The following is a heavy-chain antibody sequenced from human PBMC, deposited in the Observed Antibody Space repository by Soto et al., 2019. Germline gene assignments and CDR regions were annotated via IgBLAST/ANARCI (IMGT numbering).Heavy chain of an antibody. Sequence: EVQLVESGGGLVQPGGSLRLSCAASGFTFSTYWMTWVRQPPGKGLEWVANMDQDGSETYYVDSVRGRFTVSRDNAKNSIYVQMNSLRVEDTAVYYCVGGGNVVIYWGQGTLVTVSP. CDR2: MDQDGSET. CDR1: GFTFSTYW. D-gene: IGHD2-15*01. J-gene: IGHJ4*02. CDR3: VGGGNVVIY. V-gene: IGHV3-7*01.